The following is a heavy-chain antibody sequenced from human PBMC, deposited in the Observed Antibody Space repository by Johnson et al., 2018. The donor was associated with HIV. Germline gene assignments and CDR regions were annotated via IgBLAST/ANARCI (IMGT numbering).Heavy chain of an antibody. CDR3: AKEYYYDSSGFPDAFDI. Sequence: QVQLVESGGGVVQPGRSLRLSCAASGFTFSSHSMYWVRQAPGKGLEWVAVISYDGSNKYYADSVKGRFTISRDNSKNTLYLQMNSLRAEDTAVYYCAKEYYYDSSGFPDAFDIWGQGTMVTVSS. V-gene: IGHV3-30*04. CDR1: GFTFSSHS. CDR2: ISYDGSNK. J-gene: IGHJ3*02. D-gene: IGHD3-22*01.